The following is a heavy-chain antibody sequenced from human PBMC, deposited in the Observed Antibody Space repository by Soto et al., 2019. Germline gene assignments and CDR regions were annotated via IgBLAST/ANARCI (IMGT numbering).Heavy chain of an antibody. J-gene: IGHJ2*01. V-gene: IGHV1-3*01. D-gene: IGHD6-25*01. Sequence: QVQLVQSGAEVKKPGASVKVSCKASGYTFTSYAMHWVRQAPGQRLEWMGWINAGNGNTKYSQKVQGRVTITRDTSASTAYMELSSLRSEDTAVYYCARVPGSSIGDLWGRGTLVTVSS. CDR2: INAGNGNT. CDR3: ARVPGSSIGDL. CDR1: GYTFTSYA.